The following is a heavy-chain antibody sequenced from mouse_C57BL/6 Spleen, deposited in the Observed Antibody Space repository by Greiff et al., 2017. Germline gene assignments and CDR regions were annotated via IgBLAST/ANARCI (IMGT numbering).Heavy chain of an antibody. CDR2: IYPGSGST. CDR1: GYTFTSYW. CDR3: AREGGYSTAMDY. J-gene: IGHJ4*01. Sequence: VQLQQPGAELVKPGASVKMSCKASGYTFTSYWITWVKQRPGQGLEWIGDIYPGSGSTNYNEKFKSKATLTVDTSSSTAYMQLSSLTSEDSAVYYCAREGGYSTAMDYWGQGTSVTVSS. V-gene: IGHV1-55*01. D-gene: IGHD1-1*01.